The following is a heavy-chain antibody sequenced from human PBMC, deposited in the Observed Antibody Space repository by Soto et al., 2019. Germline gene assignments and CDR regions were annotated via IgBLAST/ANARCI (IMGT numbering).Heavy chain of an antibody. J-gene: IGHJ4*02. V-gene: IGHV4-31*03. CDR1: GGTLRSGGYR. Sequence: TPTLTPTISGGTLRSGGYRWRWIRQHPGKGLEWIGYIYYSGSTYYNPSLKSRVTISVDTSKNQFSLKLSSVTAADTAMYNCARWPQLEPRFDYWGQGTLVTVSS. D-gene: IGHD1-1*01. CDR3: ARWPQLEPRFDY. CDR2: IYYSGST.